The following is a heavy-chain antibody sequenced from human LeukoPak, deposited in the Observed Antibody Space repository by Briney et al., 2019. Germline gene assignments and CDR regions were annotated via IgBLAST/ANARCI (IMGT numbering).Heavy chain of an antibody. CDR2: ISSSGSTI. Sequence: GGSLRLSCAASGFTFSSYEMNWVRQAPGKGLEWVSYISSSGSTIYYADSVKGRFTISRHNSKNTLYLQMNSLRVEDTAVYYCARGGHSSGWYYYYYMDVWGKGTTVTVSS. V-gene: IGHV3-48*03. D-gene: IGHD6-19*01. CDR3: ARGGHSSGWYYYYYMDV. CDR1: GFTFSSYE. J-gene: IGHJ6*03.